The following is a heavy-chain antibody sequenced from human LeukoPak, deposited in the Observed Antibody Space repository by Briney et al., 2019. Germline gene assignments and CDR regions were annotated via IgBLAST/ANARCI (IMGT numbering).Heavy chain of an antibody. J-gene: IGHJ4*02. CDR2: ISGSGGST. Sequence: GGSLRLSCAASGFTFSSYAMSWVRQAPGRGREWVSTISGSGGSTYYADSVKGRFTISRDNSKNTLYLQMNSVRAEDTAVYYCAKETCGGDCYVGKAFDYWGQGPLVTVS. CDR3: AKETCGGDCYVGKAFDY. CDR1: GFTFSSYA. D-gene: IGHD2-21*02. V-gene: IGHV3-23*01.